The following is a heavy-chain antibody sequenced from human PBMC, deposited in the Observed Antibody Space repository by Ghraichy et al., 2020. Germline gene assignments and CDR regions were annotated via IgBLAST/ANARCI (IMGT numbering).Heavy chain of an antibody. J-gene: IGHJ4*02. V-gene: IGHV5-51*01. CDR3: ARRNTAPDY. CDR2: IYPGDSDT. CDR1: GYTFTSYW. Sequence: GESLNISCKGSGYTFTSYWIGWVRQMPGKGLELMGIIYPGDSDTRYSPSFQGQVTISADKSISTAYLQWSNLKASDTGMYYCARRNTAPDYWGQGTLVTVSS. D-gene: IGHD5-18*01.